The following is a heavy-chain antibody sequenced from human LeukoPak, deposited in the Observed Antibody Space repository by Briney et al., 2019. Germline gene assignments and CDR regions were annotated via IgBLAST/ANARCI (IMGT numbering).Heavy chain of an antibody. CDR3: AVATYSSSWYYWYFDL. Sequence: GGSLRLSCAASGFTFDDYAMHWVRQAPGKGLEWASGISWNSGSIGYADSVKGRFTISRDNAKNSLYLQMNSLRAEDTALYYCAVATYSSSWYYWYFDLWGRGTLVTVSS. CDR1: GFTFDDYA. D-gene: IGHD6-13*01. CDR2: ISWNSGSI. V-gene: IGHV3-9*01. J-gene: IGHJ2*01.